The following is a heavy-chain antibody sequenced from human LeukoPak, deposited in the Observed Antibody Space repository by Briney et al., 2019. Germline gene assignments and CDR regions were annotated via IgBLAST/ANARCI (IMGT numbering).Heavy chain of an antibody. V-gene: IGHV3-23*01. Sequence: PGGSLRLSCAASGFTFSSYSMSWVRQAPGKGLEWVSATSGSGGSTYYADSVKGRFTISRDNSKNTLYLQMNSLSAEDTAVYYCARRSDNYYNIDYWGQGTLVTVSS. D-gene: IGHD3-10*01. CDR2: TSGSGGST. J-gene: IGHJ4*02. CDR1: GFTFSSYS. CDR3: ARRSDNYYNIDY.